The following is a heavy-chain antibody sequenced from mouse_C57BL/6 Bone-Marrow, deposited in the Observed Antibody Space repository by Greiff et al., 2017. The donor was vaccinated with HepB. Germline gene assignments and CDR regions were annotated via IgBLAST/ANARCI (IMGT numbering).Heavy chain of an antibody. CDR1: GFTFSDYG. D-gene: IGHD2-3*01. CDR2: ISSGSSTI. J-gene: IGHJ3*01. Sequence: EVNVVESGGGLVKPGGSLKLSCAASGFTFSDYGMHWVRQAPEKGLEWVAYISSGSSTIYYADTVKGRFTISRDNAKNTLFLQMTSLRSEDTAMYYCARPGGYDGYYVTAWFAYWGQGTLVTVSA. V-gene: IGHV5-17*01. CDR3: ARPGGYDGYYVTAWFAY.